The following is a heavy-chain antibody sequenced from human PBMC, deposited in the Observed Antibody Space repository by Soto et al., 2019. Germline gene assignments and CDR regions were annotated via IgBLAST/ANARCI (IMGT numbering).Heavy chain of an antibody. J-gene: IGHJ6*02. CDR2: IYYSGST. CDR3: ARSEESIAALYYYYYGMDA. V-gene: IGHV4-39*01. Sequence: SETLSLTCTVSGGSISSSSYYWGWIRQPPGKGLEWIGSIYYSGSTYYNPSLKSRVTISVDTSKNQFSLKPSSVTAADTAVYYCARSEESIAALYYYYYGMDAWGQGTTVTVSS. CDR1: GGSISSSSYY. D-gene: IGHD6-6*01.